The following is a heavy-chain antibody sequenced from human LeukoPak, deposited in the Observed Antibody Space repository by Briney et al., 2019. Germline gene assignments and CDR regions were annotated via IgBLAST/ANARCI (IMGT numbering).Heavy chain of an antibody. CDR1: GGSISTSNYY. J-gene: IGHJ4*02. CDR3: ARGRRGYSYGYMVAYFDY. D-gene: IGHD5-18*01. CDR2: IFYSGST. V-gene: IGHV4-39*07. Sequence: SETLSLTCTVSGGSISTSNYYWGWIRQPPGKGLEWIGNIFYSGSTYYSPSLKSRVTISVDTSKNQFSLKLSSVTAADTAVYYCARGRRGYSYGYMVAYFDYWGQGTLVTVSS.